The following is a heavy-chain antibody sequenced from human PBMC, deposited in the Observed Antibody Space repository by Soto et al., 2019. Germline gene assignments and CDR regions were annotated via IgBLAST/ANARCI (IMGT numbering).Heavy chain of an antibody. CDR3: ARGVTGDSGYDYQFYYYYGMDV. Sequence: SQTLSLTCAISGDSVSSNSAAWNWIRQSPSRGLEWLGRTYYRSKWYNDYAVSVKSRITINPDTSKNQFSLQLNSVTPEDTAVYYCARGVTGDSGYDYQFYYYYGMDVWGQGTTVTVSS. D-gene: IGHD5-12*01. J-gene: IGHJ6*02. CDR2: TYYRSKWYN. V-gene: IGHV6-1*01. CDR1: GDSVSSNSAA.